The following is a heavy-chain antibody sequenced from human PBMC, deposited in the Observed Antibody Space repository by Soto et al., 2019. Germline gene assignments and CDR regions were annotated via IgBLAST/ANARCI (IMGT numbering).Heavy chain of an antibody. CDR1: GFTLSTYG. CDR2: TSGRGGST. J-gene: IGHJ6*02. CDR3: ARAGRCSSTSCYPYYYGMDV. D-gene: IGHD2-2*01. V-gene: IGHV3-23*01. Sequence: EVQLLESGGDLVQPGGSLRLSCAASGFTLSTYGMTWVRQAPGKGLEWVSSTSGRGGSTYYADSVRGRFTISRDNSKNTLYLQMNSLRAEDTAVYYCARAGRCSSTSCYPYYYGMDVWGQGTTVTVSS.